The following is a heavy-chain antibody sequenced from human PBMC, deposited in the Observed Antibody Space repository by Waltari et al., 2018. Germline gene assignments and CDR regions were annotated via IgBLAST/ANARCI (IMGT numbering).Heavy chain of an antibody. CDR3: ARGASINLSSAFDP. Sequence: QLQLVQSGAEVKKPGASVKVSCKASGYTFTSYDMNWVRQATGQGLEWMGWMNPNSGSTGYAVKLQGRISLTRDMSLNTAFMELSRLTSDDTAVYYCARGASINLSSAFDPWGQGTLVTVSS. CDR1: GYTFTSYD. V-gene: IGHV1-8*01. J-gene: IGHJ5*01. CDR2: MNPNSGST. D-gene: IGHD3-9*01.